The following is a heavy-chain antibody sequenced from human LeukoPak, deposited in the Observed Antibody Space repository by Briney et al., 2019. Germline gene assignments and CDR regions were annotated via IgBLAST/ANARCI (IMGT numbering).Heavy chain of an antibody. CDR2: INAGNGNT. J-gene: IGHJ3*02. D-gene: IGHD1-26*01. CDR3: ARGGPKEWELLSAFDI. CDR1: GYTFTSYA. Sequence: ASVKVSCKASGYTFTSYAMHWVRQAPGQRLEWMGWINAGNGNTKYSQEFQGRVTITRDTSASTAYMELSSLRSEDMAVYYCARGGPKEWELLSAFDIWGQATMVTVSS. V-gene: IGHV1-3*03.